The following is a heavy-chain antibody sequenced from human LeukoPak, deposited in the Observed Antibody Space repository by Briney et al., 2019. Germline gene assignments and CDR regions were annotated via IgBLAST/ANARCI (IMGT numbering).Heavy chain of an antibody. D-gene: IGHD6-13*01. CDR3: VKDCPGDSSPEGVCHYYMDV. Sequence: GGSLRLSCAASGFTFSSYSMNWVRQAPGKGLEWVSSISSSSSYIYYADSAKGRFTISRDNSKNTLYLQMNSLRGDDTAVYYCVKDCPGDSSPEGVCHYYMDVWGKGTTVTVSS. V-gene: IGHV3-21*04. J-gene: IGHJ6*03. CDR1: GFTFSSYS. CDR2: ISSSSSYI.